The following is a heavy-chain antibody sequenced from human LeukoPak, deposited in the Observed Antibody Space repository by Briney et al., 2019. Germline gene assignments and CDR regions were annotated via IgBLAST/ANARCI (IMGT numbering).Heavy chain of an antibody. V-gene: IGHV4-4*07. D-gene: IGHD3-10*01. CDR3: ARVGLFLGSGSYYKAYDY. CDR1: GGSISSYY. CDR2: IYTSGST. J-gene: IGHJ4*02. Sequence: SETLSLTCTVSGGSISSYYWSWIRQPAGKGLEWIGRIYTSGSTNYNPSLKSRVTMSVDTSKNQFPLKLSSVTAADTAVYYCARVGLFLGSGSYYKAYDYWGQGTLVTVSS.